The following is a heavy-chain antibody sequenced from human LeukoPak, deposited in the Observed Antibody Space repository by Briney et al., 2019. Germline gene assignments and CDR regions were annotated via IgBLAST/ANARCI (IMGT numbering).Heavy chain of an antibody. CDR2: ISGSGGST. J-gene: IGHJ4*02. V-gene: IGHV3-23*01. CDR3: ARLSRDGYNRVLGQDY. Sequence: GGSLRLSCAASGFTFSSYAMSWVRQAPEKGLEWVSAISGSGGSTYYADSVKGRFTISRDNSKNTLYLQMNSLRAEDTAVYYCARLSRDGYNRVLGQDYWGQGTLVTVSS. CDR1: GFTFSSYA. D-gene: IGHD5-24*01.